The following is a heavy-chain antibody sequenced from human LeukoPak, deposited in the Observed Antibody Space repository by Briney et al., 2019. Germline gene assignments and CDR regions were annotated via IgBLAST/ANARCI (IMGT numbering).Heavy chain of an antibody. Sequence: SETLSLTCTVSGGSISNGGYYWRWIRQHPGKGLEWIGYIYYSGSTYYNPSLKSRVTISVDTSKNQFSLKLSSVTAADTAVYYCARVKGPRDSSGPRGDFDYWGQGTLVTVSS. V-gene: IGHV4-31*03. CDR2: IYYSGST. CDR3: ARVKGPRDSSGPRGDFDY. J-gene: IGHJ4*02. CDR1: GGSISNGGYY. D-gene: IGHD3-22*01.